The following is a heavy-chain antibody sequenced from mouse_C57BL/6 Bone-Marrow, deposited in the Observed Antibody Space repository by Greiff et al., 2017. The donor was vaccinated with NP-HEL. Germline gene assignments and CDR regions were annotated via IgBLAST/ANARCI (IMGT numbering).Heavy chain of an antibody. CDR3: ATDYYGSSYRAWFAD. CDR1: GYTFTSYW. V-gene: IGHV1-74*01. CDR2: IHPSDSDT. J-gene: IGHJ3*01. Sequence: VQLQQPGAELVKPGASVKVSCKASGYTFTSYWMHWVKQRPGQGLEWIGRIHPSDSDTNYNQKFKGKATLTVDKSSSIAYMQLSSLTSEDSAVYYCATDYYGSSYRAWFADWGQGTLVTVSA. D-gene: IGHD1-1*01.